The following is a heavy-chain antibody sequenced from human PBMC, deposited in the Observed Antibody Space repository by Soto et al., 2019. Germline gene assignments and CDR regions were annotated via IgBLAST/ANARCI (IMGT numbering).Heavy chain of an antibody. Sequence: QVQLQESGPGLVKPSETLSLTCTVSGGSISSYYWSWIRQPPGKGLDWVGYIYYTGSTNYNPSLKSRVTISLDSSKNHFSLKLSSVTAADTAVYYCARSNPFGVVIGYFDYWGQGTLVTVSS. V-gene: IGHV4-59*08. CDR1: GGSISSYY. CDR3: ARSNPFGVVIGYFDY. D-gene: IGHD3-3*01. J-gene: IGHJ4*02. CDR2: IYYTGST.